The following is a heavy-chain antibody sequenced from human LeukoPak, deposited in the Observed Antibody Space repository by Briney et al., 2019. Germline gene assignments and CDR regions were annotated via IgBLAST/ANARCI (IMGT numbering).Heavy chain of an antibody. V-gene: IGHV3-23*01. CDR2: ISGSGGST. CDR1: GFTFSSYA. J-gene: IGHJ1*01. Sequence: GGSLRLSCAASGFTFSSYAMSWVRQAPGKGLEWVSAISGSGGSTYYADSVKGRFTISRDNSKNSLYLQMNSLRAEDTAVYYSAKPLSSGSRRGYFQHWGQGTLVTVSS. D-gene: IGHD2-15*01. CDR3: AKPLSSGSRRGYFQH.